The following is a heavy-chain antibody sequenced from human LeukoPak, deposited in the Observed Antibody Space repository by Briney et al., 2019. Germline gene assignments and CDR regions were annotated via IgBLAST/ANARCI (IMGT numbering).Heavy chain of an antibody. Sequence: PSETLSLTCTVSAGSMSSGSYYWSWIRQPAGKGLKWIARIYTIGSTNYNPSLKRRVTISVDTSKNQFSLKLSSVTAADTAVYYCARDSRDYGDYYFDYWGQGTLVTVSS. D-gene: IGHD4-17*01. CDR2: IYTIGST. J-gene: IGHJ4*02. CDR1: AGSMSSGSYY. CDR3: ARDSRDYGDYYFDY. V-gene: IGHV4-61*02.